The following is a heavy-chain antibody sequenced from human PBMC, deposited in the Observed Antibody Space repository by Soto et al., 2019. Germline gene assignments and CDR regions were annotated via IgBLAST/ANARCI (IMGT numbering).Heavy chain of an antibody. V-gene: IGHV1-18*01. CDR1: GHTFTSYG. J-gene: IGHJ6*02. CDR3: ARAGYSSGWYYYYGMDV. Sequence: ASVKVSCKASGHTFTSYGISWVRQAPGQGLEWMGWISAYNGNTNYAQKLQGRVTMTTDTSTSTAYMELRSLRSDDTAVYYCARAGYSSGWYYYYGMDVWGQGTTVTVSS. D-gene: IGHD6-19*01. CDR2: ISAYNGNT.